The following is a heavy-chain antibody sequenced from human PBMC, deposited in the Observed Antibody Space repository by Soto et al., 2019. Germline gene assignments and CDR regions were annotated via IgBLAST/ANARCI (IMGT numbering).Heavy chain of an antibody. CDR1: GYSFTAYW. V-gene: IGHV5-51*01. CDR3: ARLYLVRSYYGMDV. D-gene: IGHD3-16*01. Sequence: GESLKISCKGSGYSFTAYWIGWVRQIPGKGLELMGIIQPGDSDTRYRPSFQGQVTISGDKSKSTAYLQWSSLKASDTATYYCARLYLVRSYYGMDVWGQGTTVTVSS. J-gene: IGHJ6*02. CDR2: IQPGDSDT.